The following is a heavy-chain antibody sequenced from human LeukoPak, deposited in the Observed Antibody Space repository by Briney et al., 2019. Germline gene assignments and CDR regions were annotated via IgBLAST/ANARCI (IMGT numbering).Heavy chain of an antibody. CDR1: GFSFSYYS. CDR3: ARVDWNDRKYYSDY. Sequence: GGSLRLSCVASGFSFSYYSMIWVRQAPGKGLEWVSSISSASNYISYADSLKGRFTISRDNAKTSLHLQMNSLRVEDTAVYYCARVDWNDRKYYSDYWGQGTLVTVSS. V-gene: IGHV3-21*01. CDR2: ISSASNYI. D-gene: IGHD1-1*01. J-gene: IGHJ4*02.